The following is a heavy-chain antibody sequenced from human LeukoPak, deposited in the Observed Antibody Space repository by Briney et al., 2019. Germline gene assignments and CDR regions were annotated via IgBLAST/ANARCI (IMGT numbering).Heavy chain of an antibody. CDR3: GRVIAGAIDY. Sequence: PGGSLRLSCAASGFTFSGHSMTWVRQAPGKGLEWVANINLDGSERFHVDFVKGRFTISRDNADNSMYLQMNSLRAEDTAVYYCGRVIAGAIDYWGQGTLVTVSS. J-gene: IGHJ4*02. CDR2: INLDGSER. CDR1: GFTFSGHS. V-gene: IGHV3-7*01. D-gene: IGHD6-13*01.